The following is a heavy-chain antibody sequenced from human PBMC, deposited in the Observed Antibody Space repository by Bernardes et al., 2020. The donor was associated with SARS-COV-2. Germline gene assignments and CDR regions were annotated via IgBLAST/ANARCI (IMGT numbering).Heavy chain of an antibody. V-gene: IGHV3-48*01. CDR3: ARDPIFSDSSAYWYDY. Sequence: GGSLRLSCAASGFTFSTYAMNWVRQAPGKGLEWVSYISGSSGTTFYADSVKGRFTISRDNAQNSLYLQMSSLRAEDTAVYYCARDPIFSDSSAYWYDYWGQGTLVTVSS. CDR2: ISGSSGTT. CDR1: GFTFSTYA. D-gene: IGHD3-22*01. J-gene: IGHJ4*02.